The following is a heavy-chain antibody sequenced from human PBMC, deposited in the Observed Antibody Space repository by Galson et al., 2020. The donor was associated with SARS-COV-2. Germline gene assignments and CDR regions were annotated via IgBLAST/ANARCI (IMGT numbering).Heavy chain of an antibody. J-gene: IGHJ6*02. CDR1: GYTFTGYY. Sequence: ASVKVSCKASGYTFTGYYLHWVRQAPGQGLKWMGWINPNSGGTNYAQKFQGRVTMTGDTSISTAYMELSSLRSDDTAVYFCARSCSSTTCFQTDGMDVWGQGTTVTVSS. CDR2: INPNSGGT. V-gene: IGHV1-2*02. CDR3: ARSCSSTTCFQTDGMDV. D-gene: IGHD2-2*01.